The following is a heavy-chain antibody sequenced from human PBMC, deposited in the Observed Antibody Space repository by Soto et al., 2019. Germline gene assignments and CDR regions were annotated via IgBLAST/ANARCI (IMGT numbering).Heavy chain of an antibody. D-gene: IGHD3-22*01. V-gene: IGHV4-39*01. Sequence: QLQLQESGPGLVKPSETLSLTCTVSGGSISSSSHYWGWIRQPPGQGLEWIGTIYYSGSPYYSPSLKSRVTISVDSSKNQFSLKLSSVTAADTAVYYCAGHCDSRCYYHPRLCDFDYWGQGALVTVSS. CDR3: AGHCDSRCYYHPRLCDFDY. CDR2: IYYSGSP. CDR1: GGSISSSSHY. J-gene: IGHJ4*02.